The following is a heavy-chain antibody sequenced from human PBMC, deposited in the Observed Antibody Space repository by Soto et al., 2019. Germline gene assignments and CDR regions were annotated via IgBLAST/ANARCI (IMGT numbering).Heavy chain of an antibody. Sequence: QVQLVESGGGVVQPGRSLRLSCAASGFTFSSYGMHWVRQAPGKGLEWVAVIWYDGSNKYYADSVKGRFTISRDNSKNTLYLQMNSLRAEDTAVYYCARDPGDYYDSSGYSYDAFDIWDQGTMVTVSS. D-gene: IGHD3-22*01. J-gene: IGHJ3*02. CDR1: GFTFSSYG. V-gene: IGHV3-33*01. CDR2: IWYDGSNK. CDR3: ARDPGDYYDSSGYSYDAFDI.